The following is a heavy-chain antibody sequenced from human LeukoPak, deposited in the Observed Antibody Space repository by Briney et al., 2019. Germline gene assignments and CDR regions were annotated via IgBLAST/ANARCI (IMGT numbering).Heavy chain of an antibody. CDR1: GFTFSSYW. J-gene: IGHJ4*02. CDR3: VRDWAPASMQAAPFDC. CDR2: IKEDGSLK. V-gene: IGHV3-7*01. D-gene: IGHD2/OR15-2a*01. Sequence: GGSLRLSCAASGFTFSSYWMSWVRQAPGKGPEWVANIKEDGSLKNYVDSVEGRFTVSRDNAKNTLYLQMNSLRLEDTAVYYCVRDWAPASMQAAPFDCWGQGTLVTVSS.